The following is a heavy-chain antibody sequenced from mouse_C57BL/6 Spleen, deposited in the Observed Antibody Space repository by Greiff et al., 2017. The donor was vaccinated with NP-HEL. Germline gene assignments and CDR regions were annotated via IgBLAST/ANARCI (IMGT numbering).Heavy chain of an antibody. J-gene: IGHJ4*01. V-gene: IGHV1-72*01. Sequence: VQLQQSGAELVKPGASVKLSCKASGYTFTSYWMHWVKQRPGRGLEWIGRIDPNSGGTKYNEKFKSKATLTVDKPSSTAYMQLSSLTAEDSAVYYCAKEDGHYYYYAMDYWGQGTSVTVSS. D-gene: IGHD2-3*01. CDR3: AKEDGHYYYYAMDY. CDR1: GYTFTSYW. CDR2: IDPNSGGT.